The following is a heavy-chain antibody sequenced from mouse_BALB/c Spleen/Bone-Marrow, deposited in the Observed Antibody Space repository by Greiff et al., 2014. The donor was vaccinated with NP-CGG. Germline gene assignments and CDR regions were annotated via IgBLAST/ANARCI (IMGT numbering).Heavy chain of an antibody. J-gene: IGHJ4*01. CDR1: DYTFTSYW. CDR3: TRGITTRHAIDY. V-gene: IGHV1S127*01. D-gene: IGHD2-4*01. Sequence: QVQLQQSGAELVKPGASVKMSCKASDYTFTSYWMHWVKQRPGQGLEWIGVIDPSDSYTSYNQKFKGKATLTVDTSSSTAYMQLMSLTSEDAAVYYCTRGITTRHAIDYWGQGTSVTVSS. CDR2: IDPSDSYT.